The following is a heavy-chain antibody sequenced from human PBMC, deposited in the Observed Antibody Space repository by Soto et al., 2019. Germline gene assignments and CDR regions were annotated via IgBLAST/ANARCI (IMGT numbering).Heavy chain of an antibody. Sequence: ASVKVSCKASGYTFTSYGISWVRQAPGHGLEWMGWISAYNGNTNYAQKLQGRDTMTTDTSTSTAYMELRSLRSDDTAVYYCARLIVVVPAAIPVYNWFDPWGQGTLVTVSS. V-gene: IGHV1-18*01. CDR2: ISAYNGNT. CDR1: GYTFTSYG. CDR3: ARLIVVVPAAIPVYNWFDP. D-gene: IGHD2-2*01. J-gene: IGHJ5*02.